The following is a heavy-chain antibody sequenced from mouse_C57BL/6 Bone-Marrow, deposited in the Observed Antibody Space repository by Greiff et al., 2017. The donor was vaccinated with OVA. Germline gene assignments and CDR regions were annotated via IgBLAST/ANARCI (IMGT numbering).Heavy chain of an antibody. J-gene: IGHJ3*01. V-gene: IGHV5-6*02. CDR1: GFTFSSYG. CDR2: ISSGGSYT. CDR3: ERREAD. Sequence: DVMLVESGGDLVKPGGSLKLSCAASGFTFSSYGMSWVRQTPDKRLEWVATISSGGSYTYYPDSVKGRFPSSRDNAKNTLYLQMSSLKSEDTAMYYCERREADWGQGTLVTVSA.